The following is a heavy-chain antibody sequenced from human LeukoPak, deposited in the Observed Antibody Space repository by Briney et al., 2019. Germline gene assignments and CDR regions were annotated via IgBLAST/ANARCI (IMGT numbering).Heavy chain of an antibody. J-gene: IGHJ4*02. CDR1: GFTFSSYA. V-gene: IGHV3-23*01. CDR3: AKDHNYGANSPFDY. D-gene: IGHD4-23*01. Sequence: PGGSLRLSCAASGFTFSSYAMSWVRQAPGKGLEWVSATYYADSVKGRFTISRDNSKNTLYLQMNSLRAEDTAVYYCAKDHNYGANSPFDYWGQGTLVTVSS. CDR2: T.